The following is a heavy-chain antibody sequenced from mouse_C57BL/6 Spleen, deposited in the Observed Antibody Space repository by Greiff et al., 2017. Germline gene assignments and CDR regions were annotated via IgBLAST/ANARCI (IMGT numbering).Heavy chain of an antibody. J-gene: IGHJ4*01. CDR3: ARRNYPHYYAMDY. D-gene: IGHD2-1*01. CDR2: ISSGGSYT. Sequence: DVKLVESGGDLVKPGGSLKLSCAASGSTFSSYGMSWVRQTPDKRLEWVATISSGGSYTYYPDSVKGRFTISRDNAKNTLYLQMSLLKSEDTAMYYCARRNYPHYYAMDYWGQGTSVTVSS. CDR1: GSTFSSYG. V-gene: IGHV5-6*02.